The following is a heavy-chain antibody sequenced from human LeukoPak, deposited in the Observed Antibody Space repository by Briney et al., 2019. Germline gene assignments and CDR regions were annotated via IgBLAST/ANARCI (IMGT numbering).Heavy chain of an antibody. D-gene: IGHD3-10*01. J-gene: IGHJ4*02. CDR1: GLTFSSYS. Sequence: GGSLRLSCAASGLTFSSYSMNWVRRAPGKGLEWVSSISSSSSYIYYADSVKGRFTISRDNAKNSLYLQMNSLRAEDTAVYYCARDHNGSGSHYWGQGTLVTVSS. CDR2: ISSSSSYI. CDR3: ARDHNGSGSHY. V-gene: IGHV3-21*01.